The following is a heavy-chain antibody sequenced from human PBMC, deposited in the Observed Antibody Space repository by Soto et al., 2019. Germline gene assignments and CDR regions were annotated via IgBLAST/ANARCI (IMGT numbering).Heavy chain of an antibody. CDR2: IWNDGIRK. Sequence: VGSLRLSCAESGFTFSKYGMHWVRQAPGKGLEWVALIWNDGIRKVYVDSVKGRFTISRDNSKNTLDLQMNNLRDEGTAVYYCARDDDNDANALDYWGPGTLVTVSS. J-gene: IGHJ4*02. V-gene: IGHV3-33*01. CDR3: ARDDDNDANALDY. CDR1: GFTFSKYG.